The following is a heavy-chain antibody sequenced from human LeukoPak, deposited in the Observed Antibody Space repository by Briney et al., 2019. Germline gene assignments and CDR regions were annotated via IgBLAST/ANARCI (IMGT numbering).Heavy chain of an antibody. Sequence: GGSLRLSCAASGFTFSTYGMHWVRQAPGKGLEWVAVISYDGNNKYYVDSVKGRFTISRDNSKNTLYLQMISLRAEDTAVYYCATGYSSGWYFYFQHWGQGSLVSVSS. V-gene: IGHV3-30*03. CDR1: GFTFSTYG. J-gene: IGHJ1*01. D-gene: IGHD6-19*01. CDR3: ATGYSSGWYFYFQH. CDR2: ISYDGNNK.